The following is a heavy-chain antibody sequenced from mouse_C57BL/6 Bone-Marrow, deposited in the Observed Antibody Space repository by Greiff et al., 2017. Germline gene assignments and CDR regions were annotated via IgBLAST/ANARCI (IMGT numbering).Heavy chain of an antibody. D-gene: IGHD1-1*01. CDR3: AREKEYYGYYFDD. CDR1: GYTFTSYW. V-gene: IGHV1-69*01. CDR2: IDPSDSYT. Sequence: QVQLQQPGAELVMPGASVTLSCKASGYTFTSYWMHWVKQRPGQGLEWIGEIDPSDSYTNYNQKFKGKSTLTVDKSSSTAYMQLSSLTSEDSAVDYCAREKEYYGYYFDDWGQGTTLTVSS. J-gene: IGHJ2*01.